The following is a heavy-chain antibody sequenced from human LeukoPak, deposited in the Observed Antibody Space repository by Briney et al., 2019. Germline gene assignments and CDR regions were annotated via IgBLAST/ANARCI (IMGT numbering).Heavy chain of an antibody. CDR3: AKASRGGAVHFDY. J-gene: IGHJ4*02. CDR2: ISSSSSTI. CDR1: GFTFSSYS. Sequence: PGGSLRLSCAASGFTFSSYSMNWVRQAPGKGLEWVSYISSSSSTIYYADSVKGQFTISRDNSKNTLYLQMNSLRAEDTAIYYCAKASRGGAVHFDYWGQGTLVTVSS. V-gene: IGHV3-48*01. D-gene: IGHD6-19*01.